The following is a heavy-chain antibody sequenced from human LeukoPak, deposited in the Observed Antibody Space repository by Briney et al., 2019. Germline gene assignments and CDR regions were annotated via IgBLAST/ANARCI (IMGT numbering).Heavy chain of an antibody. CDR1: GFTFSKYA. V-gene: IGHV3-23*01. CDR2: ISVSGAST. D-gene: IGHD3-16*01. CDR3: AKRGGGVRNFDY. J-gene: IGHJ4*02. Sequence: PGGSLRLSCAASGFTFSKYAMTWVRQAPAKGLEWVSGISVSGASTYYADSLEGRFTVSRDNFNTTLYLQMNRRRAEATALYYCAKRGGGVRNFDYWGQGTLVTVSS.